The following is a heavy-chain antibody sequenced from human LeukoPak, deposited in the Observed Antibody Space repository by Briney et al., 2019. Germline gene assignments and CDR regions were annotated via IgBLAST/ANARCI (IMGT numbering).Heavy chain of an antibody. Sequence: SETLSLTCTVSGGSISSSSYYWGWIRQPPGKGLEWIGSIYYSGSTYYNPSLKSRVTISVDTSKNQFSLKLSSVTAADTAVYYCATGYRKTYYYGSGSHSFDYWGQGTLVTVSS. V-gene: IGHV4-39*07. CDR2: IYYSGST. D-gene: IGHD3-10*01. J-gene: IGHJ4*02. CDR1: GGSISSSSYY. CDR3: ATGYRKTYYYGSGSHSFDY.